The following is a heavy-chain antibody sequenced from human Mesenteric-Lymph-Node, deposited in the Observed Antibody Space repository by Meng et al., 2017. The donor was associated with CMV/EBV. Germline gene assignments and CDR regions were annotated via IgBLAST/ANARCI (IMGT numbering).Heavy chain of an antibody. V-gene: IGHV3-7*01. D-gene: IGHD2-2*02. CDR1: GFTFSSYW. CDR3: AREYCTSTSCYKAIDP. CDR2: IKEDGTEK. J-gene: IGHJ5*02. Sequence: GGSLRLSCAASGFTFSSYWMTWVRQAPGKGLEWVANIKEDGTEKYYGDSVKGRFTISRDNSKNTLYLQMNSLRAEDTAVYYCAREYCTSTSCYKAIDPWGQGTLVTVSS.